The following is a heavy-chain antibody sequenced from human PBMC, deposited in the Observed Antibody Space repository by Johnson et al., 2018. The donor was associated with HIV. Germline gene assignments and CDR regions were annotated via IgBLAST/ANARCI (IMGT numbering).Heavy chain of an antibody. CDR3: ATVWRNEGRHSFDV. CDR1: GFTFSSYA. J-gene: IGHJ3*01. D-gene: IGHD1-1*01. CDR2: ISYDGPNK. Sequence: QVQLVESGGGVVQPGRSLRLSCAASGFTFSSYAMHWVRQAPGKGLEWVALISYDGPNKYYADSVKGRFTISRENAKNSLYLQMNSLRAEDTAVYFCATVWRNEGRHSFDVWGQGTMVTVSS. V-gene: IGHV3-30*14.